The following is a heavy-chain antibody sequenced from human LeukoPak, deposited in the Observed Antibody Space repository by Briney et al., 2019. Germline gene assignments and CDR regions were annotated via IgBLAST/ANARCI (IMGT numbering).Heavy chain of an antibody. CDR1: GDSMDVYY. CDR2: IFSSGAT. J-gene: IGHJ4*02. Sequence: SETLSLTCTVVGDSMDVYYWTWLRQAPGKGLEWIGNIFSSGATNYNRPLKSRVTILIDTSKKNFSLTLKSVTAADTAIYYCARLYYPDRGQLYYYDSWGQGTLVTVSS. V-gene: IGHV4-59*01. D-gene: IGHD3-16*01. CDR3: ARLYYPDRGQLYYYDS.